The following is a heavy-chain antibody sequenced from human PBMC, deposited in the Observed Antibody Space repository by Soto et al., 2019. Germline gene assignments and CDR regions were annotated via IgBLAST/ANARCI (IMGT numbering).Heavy chain of an antibody. D-gene: IGHD2-15*01. CDR2: ISSEGSTT. CDR3: ARDQIMVVAALDN. Sequence: EVQLVESGGGLIQPGGSLRLSCAASGFTFSSYWMHWVRQVPGKGLVWVSRISSEGSTTNYADSVKGRFTISRDNAKNTVYLQMNSLRAEDTAVYFCARDQIMVVAALDNWGQGTLVTVSS. V-gene: IGHV3-74*01. CDR1: GFTFSSYW. J-gene: IGHJ4*02.